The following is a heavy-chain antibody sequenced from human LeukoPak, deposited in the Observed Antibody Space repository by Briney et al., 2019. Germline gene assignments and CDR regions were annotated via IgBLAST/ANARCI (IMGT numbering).Heavy chain of an antibody. CDR3: ARSQRIVVVPAAIVDYYYYYMDV. V-gene: IGHV4-4*07. CDR1: GGSISSYY. CDR2: IYTSGST. Sequence: PSETLSLTCTVSGGSISSYYWSWIRQPAGKGLEWIGRIYTSGSTNYNPSLKSRVTMSVDTSKNQFSLKLSSVTAADTAVYYCARSQRIVVVPAAIVDYYYYYMDVWGKGTTVTVSS. D-gene: IGHD2-2*01. J-gene: IGHJ6*03.